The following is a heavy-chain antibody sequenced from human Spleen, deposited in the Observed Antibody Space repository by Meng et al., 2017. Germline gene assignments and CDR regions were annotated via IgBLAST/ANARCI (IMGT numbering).Heavy chain of an antibody. V-gene: IGHV4-39*07. CDR1: GGSTSSSSYY. J-gene: IGHJ4*02. CDR2: IYYSGST. Sequence: SETLSLTCTVSGGSTSSSSYYWGWIRQPPGKGLEWIGSIYYSGSTYYNPSLKSRVTISVDTSKNQFSVKLSSVTAADTAVYYCARVGLDDYGLGYWGQGTLVTVSS. CDR3: ARVGLDDYGLGY. D-gene: IGHD4-17*01.